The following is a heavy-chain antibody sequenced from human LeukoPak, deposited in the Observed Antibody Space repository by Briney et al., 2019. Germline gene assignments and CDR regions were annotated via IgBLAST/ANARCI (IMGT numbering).Heavy chain of an antibody. D-gene: IGHD6-19*01. CDR1: GYSISYGFY. CDR3: ARGDSGWYLGLGFDY. Sequence: SESLSLTCTVSGYSISYGFYWGWIRQPPGKGLEWIGSIYSSGSTYYNPSLKSRVTISVETSKNQVSLKLRSVTAADTAVYYCARGDSGWYLGLGFDYWGQGTLVTVSS. V-gene: IGHV4-38-2*02. CDR2: IYSSGST. J-gene: IGHJ4*02.